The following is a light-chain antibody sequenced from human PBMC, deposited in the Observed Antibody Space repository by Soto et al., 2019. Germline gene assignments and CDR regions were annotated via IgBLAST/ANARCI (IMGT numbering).Light chain of an antibody. CDR2: GAS. CDR1: QSVSSSY. V-gene: IGKV3-20*01. J-gene: IGKJ1*01. Sequence: EIVLTQSPGTLSLSPGERATLSCRASQSVSSSYLAWYQQKPGQAPRLLIYGASSRATGIPDRFSGSGSGTDFTLTSRLEPEDFAVYYCQQYGSSPTWTFGQGTKVEIK. CDR3: QQYGSSPTWT.